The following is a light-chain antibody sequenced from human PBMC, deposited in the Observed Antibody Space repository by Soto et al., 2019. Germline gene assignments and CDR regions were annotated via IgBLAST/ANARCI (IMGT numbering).Light chain of an antibody. CDR3: CSYAGSYTLVV. Sequence: QSVLTQPRSVSGSPGQSVTISCTGTSSDVGGYNYVSWYQQHPGKAPKLIIYDVNKRPSGVPDRFSGSKSGDTASLTISGLQADDEADYYCCSYAGSYTLVVFGGGTKLTVL. CDR2: DVN. CDR1: SSDVGGYNY. V-gene: IGLV2-11*01. J-gene: IGLJ2*01.